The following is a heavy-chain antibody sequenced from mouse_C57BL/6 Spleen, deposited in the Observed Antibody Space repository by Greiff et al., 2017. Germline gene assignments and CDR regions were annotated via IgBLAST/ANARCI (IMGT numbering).Heavy chain of an antibody. CDR3: GTFNPSFDY. V-gene: IGHV14-2*01. Sequence: EVQLQQSGAELVKPGASVKLSCTASGFNIKDYYMHWVKQRTEQGLEWIGRIDPEDGETKSAPKFPGKATITSDTSSNTAYLQLSSLTSEDTAVYYGGTFNPSFDYWGQGTSLTVSS. CDR2: IDPEDGET. CDR1: GFNIKDYY. J-gene: IGHJ2*02. D-gene: IGHD6-1*01.